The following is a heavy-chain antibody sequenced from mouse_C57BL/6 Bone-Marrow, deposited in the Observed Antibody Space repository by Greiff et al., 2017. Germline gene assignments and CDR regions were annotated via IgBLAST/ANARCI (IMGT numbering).Heavy chain of an antibody. CDR1: GFSLTSSG. J-gene: IGHJ4*01. D-gene: IGHD1-1*01. CDR2: IWSGGST. Sequence: VQGVESGPGLVQPSQSLSITCTVSGFSLTSSGVHWVRQSPGKGLEWLGVIWSGGSTDYNAAFISRLSISKDNSKSQVFFKMNSLQADDTAIYSCASQITTVVATGAKDYWGQGTSVTVSS. V-gene: IGHV2-2*01. CDR3: ASQITTVVATGAKDY.